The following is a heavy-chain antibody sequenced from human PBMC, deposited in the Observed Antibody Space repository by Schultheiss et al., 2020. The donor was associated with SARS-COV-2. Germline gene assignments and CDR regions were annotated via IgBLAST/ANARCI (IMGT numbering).Heavy chain of an antibody. CDR1: GYTFTSYG. CDR2: INPNSGGT. V-gene: IGHV1-18*04. Sequence: ASVKVSCKASGYTFTSYGISWVRQAPGQGLEWMGWINPNSGGTNYAQKFQGRVTMTTDTSTSTAYMELRSLRSDDTAVYYCAIAIVVVPAANYGMDVWGQGTTVTVSS. CDR3: AIAIVVVPAANYGMDV. D-gene: IGHD2-2*01. J-gene: IGHJ6*02.